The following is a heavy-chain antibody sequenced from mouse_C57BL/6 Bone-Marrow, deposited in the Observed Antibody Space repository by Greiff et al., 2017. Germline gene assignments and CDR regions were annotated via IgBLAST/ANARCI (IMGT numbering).Heavy chain of an antibody. D-gene: IGHD1-1*01. CDR3: ARLLLRAMDY. J-gene: IGHJ4*01. V-gene: IGHV5-4*03. CDR1: GFTFSSYA. CDR2: ISAGGSYT. Sequence: EVKLVESGGGLVKPGGSLKLSCAASGFTFSSYAMSWVRQTPEKRLEWVATISAGGSYTYYPDNIKGRYTISRDNAKNTLYLQMSHLKSEDTAMYYCARLLLRAMDYWGQGTSVTVSS.